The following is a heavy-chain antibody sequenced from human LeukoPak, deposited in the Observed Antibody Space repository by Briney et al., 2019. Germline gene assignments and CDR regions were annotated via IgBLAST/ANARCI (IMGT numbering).Heavy chain of an antibody. CDR3: ARDPNLTNYYDRSEVGY. CDR1: GFTFNTFA. Sequence: GGSLRLSCVASGFTFNTFAMIWVRQPPGKGLEWVSSIFQGGGEIHYAGSVRGRFTISRDNSKNTLFLQMNSLRAEDTAVYYCARDPNLTNYYDRSEVGYWGQGTLVTVSS. V-gene: IGHV3-23*01. D-gene: IGHD3-22*01. J-gene: IGHJ4*02. CDR2: IFQGGGEI.